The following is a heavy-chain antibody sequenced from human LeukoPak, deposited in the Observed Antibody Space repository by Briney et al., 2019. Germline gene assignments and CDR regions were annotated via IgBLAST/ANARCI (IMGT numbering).Heavy chain of an antibody. CDR1: GGSISRSRYY. Sequence: SETLSLTCTVSGGSISRSRYYWGWFRQPAGKGLEWIGRIYTTGNTNYNPSLKSRVTMSVDTSENQFSLNLTSVAAADTAVYFCARAPYTSGWYTDYFYMDVWGKGTTVTISS. CDR2: IYTTGNT. V-gene: IGHV4-61*02. D-gene: IGHD6-19*01. J-gene: IGHJ6*03. CDR3: ARAPYTSGWYTDYFYMDV.